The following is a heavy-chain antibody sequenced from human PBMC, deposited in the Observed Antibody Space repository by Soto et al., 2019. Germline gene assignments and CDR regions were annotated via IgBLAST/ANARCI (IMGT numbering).Heavy chain of an antibody. CDR1: GGSISSGDYY. CDR3: ARGRFYFDY. V-gene: IGHV4-30-4*08. J-gene: IGHJ4*02. CDR2: IYYSGST. Sequence: SETLSLTCTVSGGSISSGDYYWSWIRQPPGKGLEWIGTIYYSGSTYYHPSLKSRVTILVVTSKNQFSLNLSSVTAADTAVYYCARGRFYFDYWGQGALVTVSS.